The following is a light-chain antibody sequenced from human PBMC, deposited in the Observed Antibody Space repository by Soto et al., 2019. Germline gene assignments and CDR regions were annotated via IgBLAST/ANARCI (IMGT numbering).Light chain of an antibody. CDR2: EVT. J-gene: IGLJ1*01. CDR1: SSDVGASNY. CDR3: TSSAGSTPIV. Sequence: QSVLTQPPSASGSPGQSVTISCTGTSSDVGASNYVSWYQQHPGKAPKLIIYEVTKWPSGVPDRFSGSRSGNTASLTVSGLQADDEADYYCTSSAGSTPIVFGTGTKVTVL. V-gene: IGLV2-8*01.